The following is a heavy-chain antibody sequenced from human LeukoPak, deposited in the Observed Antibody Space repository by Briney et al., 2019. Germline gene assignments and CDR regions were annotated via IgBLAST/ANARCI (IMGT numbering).Heavy chain of an antibody. J-gene: IGHJ4*02. CDR1: GYTFTSYG. V-gene: IGHV1-18*01. CDR2: ISAYNGNT. D-gene: IGHD6-13*01. CDR3: ARDWTSPQPGIAAAGNDY. Sequence: GASVKVSCKASGYTFTSYGISWVRQAPGQGLEWMGWISAYNGNTNYAQKLQGRVTMTTDTSTSTAYMELRSLRSDDTAVYYCARDWTSPQPGIAAAGNDYWGQGTLVTVSS.